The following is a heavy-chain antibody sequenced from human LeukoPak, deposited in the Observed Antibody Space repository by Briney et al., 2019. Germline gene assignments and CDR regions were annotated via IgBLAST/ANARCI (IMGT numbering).Heavy chain of an antibody. CDR1: GYTFTGYY. Sequence: GASVKVSCKASGYTFTGYYMHWVRQAPGQGLELMGWIIAYNGNANYAQKLQGRVTMTTDTSTSTAYMELRSLRSDDTAVYYCAREGADYGGKGYYYYYMDVWGKGTTVTISS. V-gene: IGHV1-18*04. D-gene: IGHD4-23*01. CDR2: IIAYNGNA. J-gene: IGHJ6*03. CDR3: AREGADYGGKGYYYYYMDV.